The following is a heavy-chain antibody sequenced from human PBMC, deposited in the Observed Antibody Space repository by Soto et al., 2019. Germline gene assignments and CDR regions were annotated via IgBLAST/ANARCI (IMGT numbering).Heavy chain of an antibody. D-gene: IGHD6-6*01. V-gene: IGHV3-30-3*01. CDR1: GFTFSNYA. CDR3: ARGLEYTTSSGQEFDP. CDR2: ISYDGSNK. J-gene: IGHJ5*02. Sequence: GGSLRLSCAVSGFTFSNYAMHWVRQAPGKGLEWVALISYDGSNKYYADSVKGRFTISRDNSKNTLYLQMNSLRAEDTAVYYCARGLEYTTSSGQEFDPWGQGTLVTVSS.